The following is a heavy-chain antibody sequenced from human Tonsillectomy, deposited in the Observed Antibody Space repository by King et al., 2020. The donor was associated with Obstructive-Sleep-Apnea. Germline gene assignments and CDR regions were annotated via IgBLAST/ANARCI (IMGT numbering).Heavy chain of an antibody. CDR2: IYYSGIT. CDR3: ARGIIWFGELRWFDP. J-gene: IGHJ5*02. Sequence: VQLQESGPGLVKPSQTLSLTCTVSGGSISSGDYYLRWIRQPPGNGLAWIGVIYYSGITYYNPSLKSSVTQSLDTSKNQFSLKLSSVTAADTAVYYCARGIIWFGELRWFDPWGQGTLVTVSS. V-gene: IGHV4-30-4*01. CDR1: GGSISSGDYY. D-gene: IGHD3-10*01.